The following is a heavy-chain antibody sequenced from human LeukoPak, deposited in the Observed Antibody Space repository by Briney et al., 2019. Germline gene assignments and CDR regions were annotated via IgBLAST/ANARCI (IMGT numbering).Heavy chain of an antibody. CDR3: ARRRQQLVIRGNYFDY. CDR1: GGSISSGDYY. J-gene: IGHJ4*02. V-gene: IGHV4-30-4*01. D-gene: IGHD6-13*01. CDR2: IYYSGST. Sequence: SETLSLTCTVSGGSISSGDYYWSWIRQPPGKGLEWIGYIYYSGSTYYNPSLKSRVTISVDTSKNQFSLKLSSVTAADTAVYYCARRRQQLVIRGNYFDYWGQGTLVTVSS.